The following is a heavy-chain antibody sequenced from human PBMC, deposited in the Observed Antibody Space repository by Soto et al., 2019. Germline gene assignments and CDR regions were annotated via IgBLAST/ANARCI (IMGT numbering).Heavy chain of an antibody. CDR2: ISYDGTNT. D-gene: IGHD2-2*01. CDR1: GFIFSTFT. Sequence: RRLSCAASGFIFSTFTMHWVRQAPGKGLEWVAVISYDGTNTYYADSVKGRFTISRDNSKNTLDLQMSSLRSEDTAVYYCARDPVVVVPAARGPPYGMDVWGQGTTVTVSS. J-gene: IGHJ6*02. V-gene: IGHV3-30-3*01. CDR3: ARDPVVVVPAARGPPYGMDV.